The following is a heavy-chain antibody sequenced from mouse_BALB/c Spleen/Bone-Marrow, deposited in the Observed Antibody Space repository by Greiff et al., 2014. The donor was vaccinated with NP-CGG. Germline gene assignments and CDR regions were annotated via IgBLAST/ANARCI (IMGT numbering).Heavy chain of an antibody. Sequence: VKLVESGAELVRPGASVKLSCKAFGYTFTSYWINWVKQRPGQGLEWIGNIYPSDSYTNYNQKFKDKATLTVDKSSSTVYMQLSSPTSEDSAVYYCTRSYGSSYEYYFDYWGQGTTLTVSS. CDR2: IYPSDSYT. CDR3: TRSYGSSYEYYFDY. D-gene: IGHD1-1*01. V-gene: IGHV1-69*02. J-gene: IGHJ2*01. CDR1: GYTFTSYW.